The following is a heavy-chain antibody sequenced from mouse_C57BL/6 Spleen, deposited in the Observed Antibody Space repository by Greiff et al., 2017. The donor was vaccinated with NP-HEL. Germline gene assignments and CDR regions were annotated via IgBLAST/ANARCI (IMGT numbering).Heavy chain of an antibody. V-gene: IGHV1-61*01. CDR2: IYPSDSET. J-gene: IGHJ4*01. CDR1: GYTFTSYW. D-gene: IGHD1-1*01. Sequence: VQLQQPGAELVRPGSSVKLSCKASGYTFTSYWMDWVKQRPGQGLEWIGNIYPSDSETHYNQKFKDKATLTVDKSSSTAYMQLSSLTSEDSAVYYCASLRGGYAMDYWGQGTSVTVSS. CDR3: ASLRGGYAMDY.